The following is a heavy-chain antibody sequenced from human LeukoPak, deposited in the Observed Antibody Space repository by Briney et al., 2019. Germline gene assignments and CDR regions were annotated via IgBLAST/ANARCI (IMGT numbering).Heavy chain of an antibody. V-gene: IGHV4-4*07. Sequence: SETLSLTCTVSGGSISSYYWSWIRQPAGKGLEWIGRIYTSGSTNYNPSLKSRVTMSVDTSKSQFSLKLSSVTAADTAVYYCARGGREATTPFFDYWGQGTLVTVSS. CDR1: GGSISSYY. CDR3: ARGGREATTPFFDY. J-gene: IGHJ4*02. CDR2: IYTSGST. D-gene: IGHD5-12*01.